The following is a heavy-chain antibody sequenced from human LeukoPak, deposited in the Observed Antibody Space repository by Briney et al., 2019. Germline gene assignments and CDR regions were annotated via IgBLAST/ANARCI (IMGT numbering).Heavy chain of an antibody. Sequence: PGGSLRLSCAASGFTFSSYSMNWVRQAPGKGLEWVSYISSSSTIYYADSVKGRFTISRDNAKNSLYLQMNSLRAEDTAVYYCARGISSWHGRGWFDPWGQGTLVTVSS. V-gene: IGHV3-48*04. CDR1: GFTFSSYS. D-gene: IGHD6-13*01. J-gene: IGHJ5*02. CDR2: ISSSSTI. CDR3: ARGISSWHGRGWFDP.